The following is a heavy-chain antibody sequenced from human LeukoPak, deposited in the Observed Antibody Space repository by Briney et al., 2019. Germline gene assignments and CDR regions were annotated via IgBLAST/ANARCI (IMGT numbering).Heavy chain of an antibody. J-gene: IGHJ4*02. CDR2: IYTSGST. Sequence: ASETLSLTCTVSGGSISSGSYYWSWIRQPAGKGLEWIGRIYTSGSTNYNPSLKSRVTLSVDTSKNQFSLKLSSATAADTAVYYCARGYSYGRGHWGQGTLVTVSS. CDR1: GGSISSGSYY. V-gene: IGHV4-61*02. D-gene: IGHD5-18*01. CDR3: ARGYSYGRGH.